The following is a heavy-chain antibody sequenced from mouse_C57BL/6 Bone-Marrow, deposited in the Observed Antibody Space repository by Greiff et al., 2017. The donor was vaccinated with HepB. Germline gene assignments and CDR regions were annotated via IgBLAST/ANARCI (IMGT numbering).Heavy chain of an antibody. CDR3: ARQGIVTTKYYAMDY. D-gene: IGHD2-5*01. Sequence: EVKLMESGGGLVQPGGSLKLSCAASGFTFSDYYMYWVRQTPEKRLEWVAYISNGGGSTYYPDTVKGRFTISRDNAKNTLYLQMSRLKSEDTAMYYCARQGIVTTKYYAMDYWGQGTSVTVSS. CDR1: GFTFSDYY. V-gene: IGHV5-12*01. J-gene: IGHJ4*01. CDR2: ISNGGGST.